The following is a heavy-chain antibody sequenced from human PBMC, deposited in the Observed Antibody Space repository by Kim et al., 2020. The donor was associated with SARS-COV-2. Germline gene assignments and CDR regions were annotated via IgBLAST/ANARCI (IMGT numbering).Heavy chain of an antibody. CDR2: IYYSGST. CDR1: GGSISSGGYY. V-gene: IGHV4-31*03. CDR3: ARNIGITMIVVVTGWFVH. Sequence: SETLSLTCTVSGGSISSGGYYWSWIRQHPGKGLEWIGYIYYSGSTYYNPSLKSRVIISVDTSKNQFSLKLSSVTAADTAVYYCARNIGITMIVVVTGWFVHWGQVTLVTVS. J-gene: IGHJ5*02. D-gene: IGHD3-22*01.